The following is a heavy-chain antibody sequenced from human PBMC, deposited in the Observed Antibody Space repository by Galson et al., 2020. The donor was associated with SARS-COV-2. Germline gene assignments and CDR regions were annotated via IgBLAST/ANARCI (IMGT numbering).Heavy chain of an antibody. D-gene: IGHD3-10*01. CDR1: GFTFSNYW. V-gene: IGHV3-74*01. Sequence: GGSLRLSCAASGFTFSNYWMHWVRQVPGKGLVWVSRVNREGTFTTYADSVKGRFTISRDNAKNSVDLHMNSLRAEDTAVYFCVRDRGAFEIWGQGTMVTVSS. J-gene: IGHJ3*02. CDR2: VNREGTFT. CDR3: VRDRGAFEI.